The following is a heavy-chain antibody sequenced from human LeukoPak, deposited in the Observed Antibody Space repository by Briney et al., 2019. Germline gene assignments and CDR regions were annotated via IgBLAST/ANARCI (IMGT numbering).Heavy chain of an antibody. CDR3: AKHVNYDIRRALGS. V-gene: IGHV3-23*01. CDR2: LNGGGDKT. CDR1: GFTFSSFA. D-gene: IGHD3-16*01. Sequence: PGGSLRLSCTASGFTFSSFAMSWVRQTPGEGLEWVSGLNGGGDKTFYADSVKGRFTLSRDNSKNTLFLQMSSLRADDTALYYCAKHVNYDIRRALGSWGQGTLVAVSS. J-gene: IGHJ4*02.